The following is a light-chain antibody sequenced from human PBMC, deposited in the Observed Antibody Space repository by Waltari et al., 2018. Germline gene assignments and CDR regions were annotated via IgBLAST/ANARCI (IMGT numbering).Light chain of an antibody. V-gene: IGKV1-5*01. Sequence: IQVIQSPSTLSASVGDTVTISCRVSHRINIWLAWYPQNPGKAPKHLIKKASTLEDGVPSRFSGSGSGTEFTLTIKSLQPDDFGTYFCQQFDTDVTFGQGTKVEI. CDR2: KAS. CDR3: QQFDTDVT. CDR1: HRINIW. J-gene: IGKJ2*01.